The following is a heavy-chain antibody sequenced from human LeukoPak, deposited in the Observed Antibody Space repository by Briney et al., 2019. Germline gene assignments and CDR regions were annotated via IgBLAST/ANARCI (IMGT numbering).Heavy chain of an antibody. CDR3: ARGGGTKSVAAAGLLNY. CDR1: EYTFTSYA. D-gene: IGHD6-13*01. V-gene: IGHV1-46*01. CDR2: FNPSGYST. Sequence: ASVKVSCKASEYTFTSYAMNWVRQAPGQGLEWMGIFNPSGYSTHFAQKFQGRLTVTRDTSTSTVYMELRSLRSDDTAVYYCARGGGTKSVAAAGLLNYWGQGTLVIVSS. J-gene: IGHJ4*02.